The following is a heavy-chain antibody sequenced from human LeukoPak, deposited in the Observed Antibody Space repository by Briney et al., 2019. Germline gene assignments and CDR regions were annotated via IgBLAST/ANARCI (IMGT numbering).Heavy chain of an antibody. V-gene: IGHV4-34*01. CDR1: GGSFRGYY. Sequence: SDTLSLPCAVYGGSFRGYYWSWIRQPPGKALEWMGEINHSGSTNYNPSLKSRVTISVDTSKNQFSLKLSSVTAADTAVYYCARGRASKATFDYWGQGTLVTVSS. CDR3: ARGRASKATFDY. D-gene: IGHD1-26*01. J-gene: IGHJ4*02. CDR2: INHSGST.